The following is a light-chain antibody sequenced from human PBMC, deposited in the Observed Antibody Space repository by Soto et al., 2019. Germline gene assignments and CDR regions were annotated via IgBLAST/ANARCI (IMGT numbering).Light chain of an antibody. V-gene: IGKV3-15*01. Sequence: EIVLTQSPGTLSLAPGERATLSWRASQSVGSSYLAWYQQKPGQAPRLLIYGASTRATGIPARFSGSGSGTEFTLTISSLQSEDFAVYYCQQYNNWPPITFGQGTRLEIK. J-gene: IGKJ5*01. CDR2: GAS. CDR3: QQYNNWPPIT. CDR1: QSVGSSY.